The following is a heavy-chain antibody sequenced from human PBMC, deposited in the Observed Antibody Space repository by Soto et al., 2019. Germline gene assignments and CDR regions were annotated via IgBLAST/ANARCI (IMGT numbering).Heavy chain of an antibody. CDR3: AKAVSAYGGANWCDP. V-gene: IGHV3-30*18. CDR2: ISYDGSNK. Sequence: QVQLVESGGGVVQPGRSLRLSCAASGFTFSSYGMHWVRQAPGKGLEWVAVISYDGSNKYYADSVKGRFTISRDNSKNALYLQMTSLRAEDTAVYYCAKAVSAYGGANWCDPWGQGTLVTVSS. D-gene: IGHD4-17*01. CDR1: GFTFSSYG. J-gene: IGHJ5*02.